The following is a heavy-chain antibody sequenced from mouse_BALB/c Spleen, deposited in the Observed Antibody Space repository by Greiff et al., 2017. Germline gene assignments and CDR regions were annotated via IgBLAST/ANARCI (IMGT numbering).Heavy chain of an antibody. V-gene: IGHV3-2*02. CDR3: ARGYDYAAWFAY. J-gene: IGHJ3*01. D-gene: IGHD2-4*01. CDR1: GYSITSDYA. Sequence: VQLQQSGPGLVKPSQSLSLTCTVTGYSITSDYAWNWIRQFPGNKLEWMGYISYSGSTSYNPSLKSRISITRDTSKNQFFLQLNSVTTEDTATYYCARGYDYAAWFAYWGQGTLVTVSA. CDR2: ISYSGST.